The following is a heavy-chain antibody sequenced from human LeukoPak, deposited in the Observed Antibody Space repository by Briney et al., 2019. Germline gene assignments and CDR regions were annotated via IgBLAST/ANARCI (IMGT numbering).Heavy chain of an antibody. CDR1: GFTFSDYY. Sequence: GGSLRLSCAASGFTFSDYYMSWIRQAPGKGLEWVSYISSSGSTIYYADSVKGRFTISRDNAKDSLYLQMNSLRAEDTAVYYCARDLAARMYYFDYWGQGTLVTVSS. D-gene: IGHD6-6*01. J-gene: IGHJ4*02. CDR2: ISSSGSTI. CDR3: ARDLAARMYYFDY. V-gene: IGHV3-11*04.